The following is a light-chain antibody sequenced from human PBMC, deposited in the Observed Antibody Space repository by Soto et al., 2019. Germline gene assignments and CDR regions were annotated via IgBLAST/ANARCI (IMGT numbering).Light chain of an antibody. V-gene: IGKV3-15*01. CDR3: QQYGSSPRT. Sequence: EIVMTQSPATLSVSPGERATLSCRASQSVSSNLAWYHQKPGQAPRLLIYGASARATGIPARFSASGSGTDFTLTISRLEPEDFGVYYCQQYGSSPRTFGQGTKVDIK. J-gene: IGKJ1*01. CDR1: QSVSSN. CDR2: GAS.